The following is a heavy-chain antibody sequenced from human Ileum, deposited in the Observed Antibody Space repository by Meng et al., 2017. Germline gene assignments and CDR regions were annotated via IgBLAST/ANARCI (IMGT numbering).Heavy chain of an antibody. Sequence: GGSLRLSCAASGFTFSSYAMRWVRQAPGKGLEWVSGIKNSGDRAYYADSVKGRFTIFRDNSKNTLYLQMNSLRDEDTAVYYCARVRDNEFDLWGQGTLVTVSS. V-gene: IGHV3-23*01. D-gene: IGHD2-21*01. CDR1: GFTFSSYA. CDR2: IKNSGDRA. J-gene: IGHJ4*02. CDR3: ARVRDNEFDL.